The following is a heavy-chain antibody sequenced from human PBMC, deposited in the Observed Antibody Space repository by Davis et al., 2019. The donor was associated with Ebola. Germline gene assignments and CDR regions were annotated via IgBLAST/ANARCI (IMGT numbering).Heavy chain of an antibody. J-gene: IGHJ4*02. V-gene: IGHV1-2*06. CDR3: ARGWSGGSYSRSGFDY. CDR2: VILKSGAT. CDR1: GYTFTDYN. Sequence: ASVQVSCKASGYTFTDYNIHWMRQAPGQGLEWLGRVILKSGATNYAQKFQGRVTMTRNASIDTAYMGLSGLRSEDTAVYYCARGWSGGSYSRSGFDYWGQGTLVTVSS. D-gene: IGHD1-26*01.